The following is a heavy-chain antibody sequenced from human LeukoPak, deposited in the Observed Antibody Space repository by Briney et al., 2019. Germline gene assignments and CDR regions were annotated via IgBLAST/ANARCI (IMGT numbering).Heavy chain of an antibody. D-gene: IGHD5-18*01. CDR2: MSSSGHTT. V-gene: IGHV3-11*01. J-gene: IGHJ4*02. CDR3: ARSGYGDFDY. CDR1: GFALSDYY. Sequence: GGSLRLSCEASGFALSDYYMSWIRQAPGKGLEWISYMSSSGHTTYYADSLEGRFTISRDNAKNSLYLQLNSLRAGDTAMYYCARSGYGDFDYWGQGTLVTVSS.